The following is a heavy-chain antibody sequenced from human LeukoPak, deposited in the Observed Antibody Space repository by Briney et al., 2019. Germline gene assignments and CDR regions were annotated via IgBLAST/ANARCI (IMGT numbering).Heavy chain of an antibody. V-gene: IGHV3-23*01. CDR1: AFSFRNYA. J-gene: IGHJ4*02. Sequence: GESLRLSCAASAFSFRNYAMNWVRRAPGKGLEWVSTVTASGGCTYYEDSVKGRFTVSRDNSKNTRYLQMNSLRAEDTAVYYCAKRGSSWGGVIDYWGQGTLVTVSS. CDR3: AKRGSSWGGVIDY. D-gene: IGHD6-13*01. CDR2: VTASGGCT.